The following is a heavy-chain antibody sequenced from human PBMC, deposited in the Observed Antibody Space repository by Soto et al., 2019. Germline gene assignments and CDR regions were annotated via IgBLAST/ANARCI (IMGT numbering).Heavy chain of an antibody. Sequence: SETLSLTCTVSGDSITSYYWSWIRQPPGKGLEWVGYISYTGSTIYNPSLESRATISLDTSKNQVSLNLNSVTAADTAVYYCGSTNYNPSLKSRVTISVDTSKNQFSLKLSSVTAADTAVYYCARDLGDGPYYGDYSYSYPRLNWFDPWGQGTLVTVSS. CDR3: GSTNYNPSLKSRVTISVDTSKNQFSLKLSSVTAADTAVYYCARDLGDGPYYGDYSYSYPRLNWFDP. D-gene: IGHD3-10*01. V-gene: IGHV4-59*13. J-gene: IGHJ5*02. CDR1: GDSITSYY. CDR2: ISYTGST.